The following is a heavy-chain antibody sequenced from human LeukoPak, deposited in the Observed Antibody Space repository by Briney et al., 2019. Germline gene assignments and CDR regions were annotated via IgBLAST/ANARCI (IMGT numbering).Heavy chain of an antibody. J-gene: IGHJ4*02. D-gene: IGHD6-6*01. CDR2: ISSGGGST. CDR1: GFTFSSYA. Sequence: GGSLRLSCVVSGFTFSSYAMSWVRQAPGKGLEWVSGISSGGGSTNYADSVKGRFTISRDNSKNTLYLQMNSLRAEDTAVYYCAKDVQQLATVFDYWGQGALITVSS. CDR3: AKDVQQLATVFDY. V-gene: IGHV3-23*01.